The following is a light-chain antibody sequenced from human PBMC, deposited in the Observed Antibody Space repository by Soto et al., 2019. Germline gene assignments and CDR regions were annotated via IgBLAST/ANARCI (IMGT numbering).Light chain of an antibody. CDR1: QSVSRSY. V-gene: IGKV3-20*01. CDR3: QQYASSPWT. Sequence: EIVLTQSPGTLSLSPGDRATLSCRASQSVSRSYLGWYQQKPGQAPRLLIYEASSRATGIPDRFSGSGSGTDFTLTISRLEPEDFAVYYCQQYASSPWTFGQGTKVDIK. CDR2: EAS. J-gene: IGKJ1*01.